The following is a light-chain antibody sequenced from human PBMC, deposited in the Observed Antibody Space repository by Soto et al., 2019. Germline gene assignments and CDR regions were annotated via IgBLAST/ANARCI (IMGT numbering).Light chain of an antibody. CDR2: WAY. Sequence: DIVMTQSPDSLAVSLGERATINCKSSQTVLDSFNNKDYLTWYQQKPGQPPKLVIYWAYTREFGVPDRFSGSGSGTDFTLTISSLKAEELAVYYWQQYYSTPRTFGHGTKVEIK. CDR3: QQYYSTPRT. J-gene: IGKJ1*01. CDR1: QTVLDSFNNKDY. V-gene: IGKV4-1*01.